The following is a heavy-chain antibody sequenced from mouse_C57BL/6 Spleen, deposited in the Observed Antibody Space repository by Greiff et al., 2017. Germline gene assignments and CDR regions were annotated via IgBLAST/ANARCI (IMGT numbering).Heavy chain of an antibody. D-gene: IGHD1-1*01. CDR3: ARRSFITTVVDDV. CDR2: INPSTGGT. V-gene: IGHV1-42*01. J-gene: IGHJ1*03. Sequence: EVQLQQSGPELVKPGASVKISCKASGYSFTGYYMNWVKQSPEKSLEWIGEINPSTGGTTYNQKFKAKATLTVDKSSSTAYMQLKSLTSEDSAVYYCARRSFITTVVDDVWGTGTTVTVSS. CDR1: GYSFTGYY.